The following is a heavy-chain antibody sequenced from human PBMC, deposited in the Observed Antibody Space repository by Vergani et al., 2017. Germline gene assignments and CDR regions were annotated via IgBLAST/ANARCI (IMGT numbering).Heavy chain of an antibody. J-gene: IGHJ6*02. Sequence: QVQLVQSGAEVKKPGSSVKVSCKASGGTFSSYAISWVRQAPGQGLEWMGGIIPIFGTANYAQKFQGRVTITADESTSTAYMELSSLRSEDTAVYYCARDPYYGSGCYYIPVGKYDRSGGMDVWGQGTTVTVSS. CDR3: ARDPYYGSGCYYIPVGKYDRSGGMDV. CDR2: IIPIFGTA. D-gene: IGHD3-10*01. V-gene: IGHV1-69*12. CDR1: GGTFSSYA.